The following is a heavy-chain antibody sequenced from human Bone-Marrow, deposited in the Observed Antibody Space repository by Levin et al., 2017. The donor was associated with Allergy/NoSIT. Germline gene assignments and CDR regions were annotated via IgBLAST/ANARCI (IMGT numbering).Heavy chain of an antibody. J-gene: IGHJ4*02. V-gene: IGHV3-15*01. D-gene: IGHD5-12*01. CDR1: GFTFSNAW. CDR3: TTDVSGYDPDY. CDR2: IKSKTDGGTT. Sequence: TGGSLRLSCAASGFTFSNAWMSWVRQAPGKGLEWIGRIKSKTDGGTTDYAAPVKGNFTISRDDSKNTMYLQMNSLKIEDTAVYYCTTDVSGYDPDYWGQGTLVTVSS.